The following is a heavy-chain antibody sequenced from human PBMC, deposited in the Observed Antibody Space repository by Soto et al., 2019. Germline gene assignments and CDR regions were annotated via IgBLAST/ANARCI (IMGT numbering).Heavy chain of an antibody. D-gene: IGHD4-17*01. V-gene: IGHV4-30-4*01. CDR2: IYYSGST. CDR1: GGSISSGDYY. Sequence: PSETLSLTCTVSGGSISSGDYYWSWIRQPPGNGLEWIGYIYYSGSTYYNPSLKSRVTISVDTSKNQFSLKLSSVTAADTAVYYCARSSTVTTPGSFDYWGQGTLVTVSS. CDR3: ARSSTVTTPGSFDY. J-gene: IGHJ4*02.